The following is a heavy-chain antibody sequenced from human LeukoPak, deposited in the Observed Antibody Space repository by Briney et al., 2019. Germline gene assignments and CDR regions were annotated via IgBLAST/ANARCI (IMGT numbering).Heavy chain of an antibody. V-gene: IGHV1-2*02. CDR3: ARFKSSKAVAGFDY. CDR1: GYTFTSYD. CDR2: INPNSGGT. Sequence: ASVKVSCKASGYTFTSYDINWVRQAPGQGLEWMGWINPNSGGTNYAQKFQGRVTMTRDTSISTAYMELSRLRSDDTAVYYCARFKSSKAVAGFDYWGQGTLVTVSS. D-gene: IGHD6-19*01. J-gene: IGHJ4*02.